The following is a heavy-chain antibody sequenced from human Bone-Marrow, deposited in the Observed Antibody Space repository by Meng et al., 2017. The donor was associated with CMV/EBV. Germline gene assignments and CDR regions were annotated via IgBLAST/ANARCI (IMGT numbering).Heavy chain of an antibody. Sequence: SGGTFSSYAISLVRQAPGQGLEWMEGIIPIFGPANYAQKFQDRVTITTDESTSTAYMELSSLRSEDTAMYYCARDPSSTYYYGMDVWGQGTTVTVSS. CDR2: IIPIFGPA. CDR3: ARDPSSTYYYGMDV. V-gene: IGHV1-69*05. CDR1: GGTFSSYA. J-gene: IGHJ6*02. D-gene: IGHD3-10*01.